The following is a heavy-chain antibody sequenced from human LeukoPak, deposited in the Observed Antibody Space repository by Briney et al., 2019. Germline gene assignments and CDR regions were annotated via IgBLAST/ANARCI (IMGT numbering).Heavy chain of an antibody. D-gene: IGHD2-2*01. CDR3: ARRSMARDYFDY. CDR2: IYYSGST. CDR1: GGSISSSSYY. J-gene: IGHJ4*02. Sequence: KPSETLSLTCPVSGGSISSSSYYWGWIRQPPGKGLEWIGSIYYSGSTYYNPSLKSRVTISVDTSKNQFSLKLSSVTAADTAVYYCARRSMARDYFDYWGQGTLVTVSS. V-gene: IGHV4-39*01.